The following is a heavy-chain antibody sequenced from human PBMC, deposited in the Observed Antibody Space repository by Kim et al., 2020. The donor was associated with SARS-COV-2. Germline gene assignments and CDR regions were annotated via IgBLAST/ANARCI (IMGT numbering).Heavy chain of an antibody. V-gene: IGHV3-30*18. J-gene: IGHJ6*02. Sequence: AGSLRLSCAASGFTFSSYGMHWVRQAPGKGLEWVAVISHDGSNKYYADSVKGRFTISRDNSKNTLHLHMTSLRAEDTAVYYCAKGDGGSGSCYLGYYYGMDVWGQGTTVNVSS. CDR2: ISHDGSNK. CDR1: GFTFSSYG. D-gene: IGHD2-2*01. CDR3: AKGDGGSGSCYLGYYYGMDV.